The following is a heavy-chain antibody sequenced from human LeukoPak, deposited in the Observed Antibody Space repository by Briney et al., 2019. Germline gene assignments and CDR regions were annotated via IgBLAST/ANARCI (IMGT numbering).Heavy chain of an antibody. Sequence: QAGGSLRLSCAASGITNNSYSMTWVRQAPGKGLEWLSSISGSGNSAYYADSVKGRFTISRDKSESTLSLQMNSLRVEDTAVYYCAKGAYVGGSSGYYPIWGQGTMVTVSS. V-gene: IGHV3-23*01. D-gene: IGHD3-22*01. CDR2: ISGSGNSA. J-gene: IGHJ3*01. CDR3: AKGAYVGGSSGYYPI. CDR1: GITNNSYS.